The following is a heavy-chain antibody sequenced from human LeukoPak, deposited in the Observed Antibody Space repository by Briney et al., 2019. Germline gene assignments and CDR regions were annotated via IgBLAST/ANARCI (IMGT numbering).Heavy chain of an antibody. J-gene: IGHJ4*02. V-gene: IGHV3-33*01. Sequence: GGSLRLSCAASGFTFSNYGMHWVRQAPGKGLECVAVIWYDGSNKYYVDSVKGRFTISRDNAKNTLYLQMNSLRAEDTAVYYCARDVLRRGQGTLVTVSS. CDR1: GFTFSNYG. D-gene: IGHD3-3*01. CDR2: IWYDGSNK. CDR3: ARDVLR.